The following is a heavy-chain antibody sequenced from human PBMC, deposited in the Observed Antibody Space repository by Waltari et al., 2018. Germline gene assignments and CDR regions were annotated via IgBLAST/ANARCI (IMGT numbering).Heavy chain of an antibody. D-gene: IGHD3-9*01. CDR2: IKSKAAGGTI. J-gene: IGHJ4*02. Sequence: EVQLVESGGGLVKPGGSLRLSCAASGFTFINVWMTWVRQAPGKGLEWVGLIKSKAAGGTIEYAAPVEGRFTISRDDSKNTMYMQMNNLKTEDTAMYYCATVVKTPSGYDYWGQGTLVTVSS. CDR1: GFTFINVW. CDR3: ATVVKTPSGYDY. V-gene: IGHV3-15*01.